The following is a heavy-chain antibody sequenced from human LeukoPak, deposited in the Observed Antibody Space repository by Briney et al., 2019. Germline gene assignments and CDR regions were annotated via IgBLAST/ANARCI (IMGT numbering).Heavy chain of an antibody. Sequence: GGSLRLSCAASGFTFSSYAMHWVRQAPGKGLEWVAVISYDGSNRYYADSVKGRFTISRDNSKNTLYLQMNSLRAEDTAVYYCAREVARVLDYWGQGTLVTVSS. CDR3: AREVARVLDY. J-gene: IGHJ4*02. CDR1: GFTFSSYA. CDR2: ISYDGSNR. V-gene: IGHV3-30*04. D-gene: IGHD2-15*01.